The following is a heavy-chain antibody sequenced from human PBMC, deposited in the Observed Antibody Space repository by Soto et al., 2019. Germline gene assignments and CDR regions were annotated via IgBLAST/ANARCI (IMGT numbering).Heavy chain of an antibody. CDR1: GGSFSGYY. Sequence: SETLSLTCAVYGGSFSGYYWTWIRQPPGTGLEWIGEINHSGSTYYNPSLKSRVTISVDTSKNQFSLKLSSVTAADTAVYYCARRYAGTLDYRGPGPRVTLSS. CDR2: INHSGST. J-gene: IGHJ4*02. V-gene: IGHV4-34*01. D-gene: IGHD6-13*01. CDR3: ARRYAGTLDY.